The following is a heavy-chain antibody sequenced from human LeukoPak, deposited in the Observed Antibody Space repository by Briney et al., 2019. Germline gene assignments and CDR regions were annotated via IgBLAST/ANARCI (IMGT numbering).Heavy chain of an antibody. Sequence: GGSLRLSCAASGFTFSSYAMHWVRQAPGKGLEYVSAISSNGGGTYYANSVKGRFTISRDNSKNTLYLQMGSLRAEDMAVYYCARGGWAYRYFDLWGRGTLVTVSS. CDR1: GFTFSSYA. D-gene: IGHD6-19*01. J-gene: IGHJ2*01. V-gene: IGHV3-64*01. CDR3: ARGGWAYRYFDL. CDR2: ISSNGGGT.